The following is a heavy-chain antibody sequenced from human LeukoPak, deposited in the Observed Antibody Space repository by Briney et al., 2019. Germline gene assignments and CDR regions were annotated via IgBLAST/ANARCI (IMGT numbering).Heavy chain of an antibody. CDR2: INPNSGGT. Sequence: ASVKVSCKASGYTFTGYYMHWVRQAPGQGLEWMGRINPNSGGTNYAQKFQGRVTMTRDTSISTAYMELSRLRSDDTAVCYCARDSHLAVADLRYWGQGTLVTVSS. J-gene: IGHJ4*02. CDR3: ARDSHLAVADLRY. V-gene: IGHV1-2*06. CDR1: GYTFTGYY. D-gene: IGHD6-19*01.